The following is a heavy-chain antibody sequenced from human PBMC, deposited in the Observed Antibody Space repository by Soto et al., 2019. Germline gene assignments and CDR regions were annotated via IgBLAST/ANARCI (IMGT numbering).Heavy chain of an antibody. J-gene: IGHJ3*01. D-gene: IGHD3-22*01. Sequence: QLQLQESGSGLVKPTQTLSLSCAISGDSISSGSDSWNWIRQPPGKGLEWIGYTYPRGNAYHNPALQRRVTISVDMSKNQFSLQLRSVTAADTAVYYCARATQYYFDRSGYPTGPHFAFDLWGQGTMVTVSS. V-gene: IGHV4-30-2*01. CDR3: ARATQYYFDRSGYPTGPHFAFDL. CDR2: TYPRGNA. CDR1: GDSISSGSDS.